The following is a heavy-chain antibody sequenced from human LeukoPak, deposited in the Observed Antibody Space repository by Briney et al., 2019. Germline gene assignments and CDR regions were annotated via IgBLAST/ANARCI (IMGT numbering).Heavy chain of an antibody. J-gene: IGHJ4*02. Sequence: GGSLRLSCAASGFIFRGYGMPWVRQAPGKGLEYVSAISADGGTTYYAVSVKDRFIISRDNAKNTLYLQMGSLRNEDMAVYYCARGRGGPPFDYWGQGTLVIVSS. V-gene: IGHV3-64*02. CDR3: ARGRGGPPFDY. CDR2: ISADGGTT. CDR1: GFIFRGYG.